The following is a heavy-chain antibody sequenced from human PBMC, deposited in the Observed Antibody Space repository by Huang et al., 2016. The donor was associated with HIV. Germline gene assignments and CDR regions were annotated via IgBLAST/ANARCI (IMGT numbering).Heavy chain of an antibody. D-gene: IGHD3-10*01. J-gene: IGHJ4*02. V-gene: IGHV4-39*01. CDR3: ARLPGSITMIRGVITDPY. CDR2: IYYSGST. Sequence: QLQLQESGPGLVKPSETLSLTCTVSGGSIRSDNYYWGWIRQPPGKGLEWIGSIYYSGSTHHNPALKSRVTITVETSKNQFSLKMRSVTAADTAVYYCARLPGSITMIRGVITDPYWGQGTLVTVSS. CDR1: GGSIRSDNYY.